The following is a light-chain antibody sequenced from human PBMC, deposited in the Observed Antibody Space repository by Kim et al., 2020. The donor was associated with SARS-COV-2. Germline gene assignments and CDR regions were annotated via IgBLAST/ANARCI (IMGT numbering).Light chain of an antibody. V-gene: IGLV3-1*01. Sequence: SYELTQPPSVSVSPGQTASITCSGDKLGDKYASWYQQKPGQSPVLVIYQDTKRPSGIPERFSGSNSGNTATLTISGTQAMDEADFYCQAWDSSTVVFCGGTQLTVL. CDR2: QDT. CDR3: QAWDSSTVV. CDR1: KLGDKY. J-gene: IGLJ2*01.